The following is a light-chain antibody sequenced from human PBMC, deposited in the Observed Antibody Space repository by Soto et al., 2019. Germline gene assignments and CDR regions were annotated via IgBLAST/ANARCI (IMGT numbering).Light chain of an antibody. CDR1: QPITSRY. J-gene: IGKJ5*01. V-gene: IGKV3-20*01. CDR2: RTF. CDR3: QQYDTSPPT. Sequence: IVLTQSPGTLSLSPGERATLSCRASQPITSRYLAWYQHQPGKAPRLLIYRTFARAPGIPDRFRGGGSGTDFTFTISRLEREDFAVYYCQQYDTSPPTFGQGTRLEIK.